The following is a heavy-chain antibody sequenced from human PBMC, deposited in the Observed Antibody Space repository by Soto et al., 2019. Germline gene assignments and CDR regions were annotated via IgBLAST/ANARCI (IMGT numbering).Heavy chain of an antibody. D-gene: IGHD3-3*01. J-gene: IGHJ6*02. CDR2: ISGGGDGT. CDR1: GFTFSSFA. CDR3: ARALEGGRFPLLNGMDV. V-gene: IGHV3-23*01. Sequence: EVQLLESGGGLVQPGGSLRLSCAASGFTFSSFALSWVRQAPGMGLEWVSAISGGGDGTDYADSVKGRFTISRDNSKNTLYLQMNSLRAEDTAVYYCARALEGGRFPLLNGMDVWGQGTTVTVSS.